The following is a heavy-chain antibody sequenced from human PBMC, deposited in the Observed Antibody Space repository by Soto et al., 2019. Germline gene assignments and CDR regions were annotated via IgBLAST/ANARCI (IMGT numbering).Heavy chain of an antibody. J-gene: IGHJ4*02. D-gene: IGHD6-6*01. CDR1: GGSINDFY. CDR2: IYYSGST. CDR3: ARVGGVAARTFDY. Sequence: PSQTLSLTCTVSGGSINDFYWGWIRQPPGKGLEWIGYIYYSGSTDYNPSLKGRVTISVDTSKNQFSLKLRSVSAADTAVYYCARVGGVAARTFDYWGQGTLVTVS. V-gene: IGHV4-59*01.